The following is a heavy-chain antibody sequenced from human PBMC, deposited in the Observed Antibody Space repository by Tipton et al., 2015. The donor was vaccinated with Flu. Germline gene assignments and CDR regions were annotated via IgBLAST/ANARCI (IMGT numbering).Heavy chain of an antibody. CDR2: ISAYNGNT. Sequence: QVQLVQSGAEVKKPGASVKVSCKASGYTFTSYGISWVRQAPGQGLEWMGWISAYNGNTNYAQKLQGRVTMTTDTSTSTAYMELRSLGSDDTAVYYCARVRYCSGGSCYSGWYFDLWGRGTLVTVSS. CDR3: ARVRYCSGGSCYSGWYFDL. CDR1: GYTFTSYG. D-gene: IGHD2-15*01. J-gene: IGHJ2*01. V-gene: IGHV1-18*01.